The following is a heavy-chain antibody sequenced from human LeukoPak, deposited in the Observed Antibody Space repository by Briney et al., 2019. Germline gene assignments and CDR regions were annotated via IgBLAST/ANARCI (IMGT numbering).Heavy chain of an antibody. CDR3: ARVRIAAAAPYFDY. D-gene: IGHD6-13*01. J-gene: IGHJ4*02. Sequence: PGGSLRLSCAASGFTFSNYAIHWVRQAPGKGLESVSAIKSNGDTTHYANSVKGRFTISRDNSKNTVYLQMGSLRAEDMAVYYCARVRIAAAAPYFDYWGQGTLVTVAS. CDR2: IKSNGDTT. V-gene: IGHV3-64*01. CDR1: GFTFSNYA.